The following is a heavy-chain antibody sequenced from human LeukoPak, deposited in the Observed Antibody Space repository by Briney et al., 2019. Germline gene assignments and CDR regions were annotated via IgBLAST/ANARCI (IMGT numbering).Heavy chain of an antibody. Sequence: GGSLRLSCAASGFTFSSYAMHWVRQAPGKGLEYVSAISSNGGSTYYANSVKGRFTISRDNSKNTLYLQMGSLRAEDMAVYYCARDTYREKIGYCSSTSCYRPLDIWGQGTMVTVSS. CDR1: GFTFSSYA. J-gene: IGHJ3*02. V-gene: IGHV3-64*01. CDR3: ARDTYREKIGYCSSTSCYRPLDI. CDR2: ISSNGGST. D-gene: IGHD2-2*01.